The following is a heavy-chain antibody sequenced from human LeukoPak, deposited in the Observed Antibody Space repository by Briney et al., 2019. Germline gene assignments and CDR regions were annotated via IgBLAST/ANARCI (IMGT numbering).Heavy chain of an antibody. CDR2: IYPGDSDT. Sequence: GESLKISCKGSGYSFTSYWIGWVRQMPGEGLEWMGIIYPGDSDTRYSPSFQGQVTISADKSISTAYLQWSSLKASDTAMYYCARHWMRPREVVPAAMGDYWGQGTLVTVSS. CDR1: GYSFTSYW. D-gene: IGHD2-2*01. CDR3: ARHWMRPREVVPAAMGDY. J-gene: IGHJ4*02. V-gene: IGHV5-51*01.